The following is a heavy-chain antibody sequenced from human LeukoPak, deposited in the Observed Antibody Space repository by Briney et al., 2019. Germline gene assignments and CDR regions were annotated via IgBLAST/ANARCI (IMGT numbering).Heavy chain of an antibody. V-gene: IGHV4-4*02. J-gene: IGHJ4*02. CDR1: GGSISSSNG. D-gene: IGHD4-17*01. Sequence: SGALSLTCAVSGGSISSSNGWGGVRQPPGRGLEGFGVIYHSGSTNYNPSLKSRVTISVDKSKNQSPLKLSSVTAADTAVYYYASPMTTVFYFDYWGQGTLVTVSS. CDR3: ASPMTTVFYFDY. CDR2: IYHSGST.